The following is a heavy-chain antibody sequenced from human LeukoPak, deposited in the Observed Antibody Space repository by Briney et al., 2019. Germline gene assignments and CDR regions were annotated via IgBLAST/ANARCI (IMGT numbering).Heavy chain of an antibody. CDR1: GYTFTGYY. D-gene: IGHD3-9*01. CDR2: INPNSGGT. Sequence: ASVKVSCKASGYTFTGYYMHWVRQAPGQGLEWMGWINPNSGGTSYAQKFQGRVTMTRDTSISTAYMELSRLRSDDTAVYYCARSYDILTGYYPGWFDPWGQGTLVTVSS. CDR3: ARSYDILTGYYPGWFDP. V-gene: IGHV1-2*02. J-gene: IGHJ5*02.